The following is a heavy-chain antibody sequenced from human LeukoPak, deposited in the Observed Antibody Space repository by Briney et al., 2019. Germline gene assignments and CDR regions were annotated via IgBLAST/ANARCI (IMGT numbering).Heavy chain of an antibody. CDR2: IYHTGNT. D-gene: IGHD5-18*01. Sequence: SETLSLTCAVSGGSITSSSWWSWVRQPPGKGLEWIAEIYHTGNTNYNPSLKSRVTISVDKSKNQFSLRVTSLTAADTAVYYCARDRGGYTYSHDYWGQGTLVTVSS. V-gene: IGHV4-4*02. CDR3: ARDRGGYTYSHDY. J-gene: IGHJ4*02. CDR1: GGSITSSSW.